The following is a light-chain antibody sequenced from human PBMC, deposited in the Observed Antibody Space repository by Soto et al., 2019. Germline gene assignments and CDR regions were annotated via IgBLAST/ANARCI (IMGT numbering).Light chain of an antibody. Sequence: DIVMTQSPDSLAVSLGERATINCKSSQSVLYSSNNKNYLAWYQQKPGQPPKLLIYWASTRESGVPDRFSGSGSVTDFTLTISSLQAEDVAFYYCQQYYSPPLTFGGGTKVDI. J-gene: IGKJ4*01. CDR3: QQYYSPPLT. CDR2: WAS. V-gene: IGKV4-1*01. CDR1: QSVLYSSNNKNY.